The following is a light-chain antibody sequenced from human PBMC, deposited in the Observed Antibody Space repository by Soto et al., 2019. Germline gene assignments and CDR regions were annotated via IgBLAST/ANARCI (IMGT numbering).Light chain of an antibody. CDR2: ENN. Sequence: QSVLTQPPSVSAAPGQKVTISCSGRSSNIGNNYVSWYQQLPGTAPKLLIYENNKRPSGIPDRFSGSKSGTSATLGITGLQTGDEADYYCGTWDSSLSAVYVFGTGTKVTVL. CDR1: SSNIGNNY. V-gene: IGLV1-51*02. J-gene: IGLJ1*01. CDR3: GTWDSSLSAVYV.